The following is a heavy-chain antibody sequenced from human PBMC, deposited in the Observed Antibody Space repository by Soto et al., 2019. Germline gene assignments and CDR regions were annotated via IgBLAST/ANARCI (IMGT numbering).Heavy chain of an antibody. D-gene: IGHD3-9*01. CDR2: IYWDDDK. J-gene: IGHJ4*02. CDR1: GVSLSTSEVG. Sequence: QITLKASGPTLVKPKQTLTLTCTFSGVSLSTSEVGVGWIRQPPGKALGWLALIYWDDDKRYSPSLKSRLTIAKDTSKNQVVLTMTNMDPMDTATYYCAHRFDWYYFDYWGQGTLVTVSS. V-gene: IGHV2-5*02. CDR3: AHRFDWYYFDY.